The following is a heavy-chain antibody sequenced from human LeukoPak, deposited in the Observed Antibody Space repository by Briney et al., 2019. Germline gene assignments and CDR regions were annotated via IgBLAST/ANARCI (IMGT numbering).Heavy chain of an antibody. CDR1: GFTFSSYA. J-gene: IGHJ4*02. D-gene: IGHD2-2*01. V-gene: IGHV3-23*01. Sequence: PGGSLRLPCAASGFTFSSYAMSWVRQAPGKGLEWVSAISGSGGSTYYADSVKGRFTISRDNSKNTLYLQMNSLRAEDTAVYYCASTDVVPAASYFDYWGQGTLVTVSS. CDR2: ISGSGGST. CDR3: ASTDVVPAASYFDY.